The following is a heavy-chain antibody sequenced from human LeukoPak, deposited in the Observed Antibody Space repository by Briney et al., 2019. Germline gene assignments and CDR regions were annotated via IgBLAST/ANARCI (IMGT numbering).Heavy chain of an antibody. D-gene: IGHD1-26*01. CDR2: IKQDGSEK. V-gene: IGHV3-7*01. CDR1: GFTFSSYW. CDR3: ARDRVGASYYFDY. J-gene: IGHJ4*02. Sequence: GGSLRLSCVASGFTFSSYWMSWVRQAPGKGLEWVANIKQDGSEKYYVDSVKGRFTISRDNAKNSLYLQVNSLRAEDTAVYYSARDRVGASYYFDYWGQGTLVTVSS.